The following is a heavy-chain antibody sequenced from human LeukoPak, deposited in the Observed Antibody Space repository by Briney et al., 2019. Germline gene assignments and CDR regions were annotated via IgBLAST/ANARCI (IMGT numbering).Heavy chain of an antibody. V-gene: IGHV4-59*01. CDR2: IYYSGST. CDR3: ARGVIAAAGRTFDY. Sequence: PSETLSLTCTVSGDSISGFYWSWIRQPPGKGLEWIGYIYYSGSTDYNPSLKSRLTISVDTSKYQFSLRLSSVTAADTAVYYCARGVIAAAGRTFDYWGQGTLVTVSS. CDR1: GDSISGFY. D-gene: IGHD6-13*01. J-gene: IGHJ4*02.